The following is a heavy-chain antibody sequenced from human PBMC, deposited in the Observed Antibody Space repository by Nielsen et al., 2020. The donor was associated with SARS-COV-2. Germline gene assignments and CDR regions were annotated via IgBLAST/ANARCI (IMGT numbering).Heavy chain of an antibody. V-gene: IGHV1-2*06. CDR2: INPNSGGT. CDR3: ARDRQWLENTYYYYGMDV. Sequence: WVRQAPGQGLEWMGRINPNSGGTNYAQKFQGRVTMTRDTSISTAYMELSSLRSEDTAVYYCARDRQWLENTYYYYGMDVWGQGTTVTVSS. D-gene: IGHD6-19*01. J-gene: IGHJ6*02.